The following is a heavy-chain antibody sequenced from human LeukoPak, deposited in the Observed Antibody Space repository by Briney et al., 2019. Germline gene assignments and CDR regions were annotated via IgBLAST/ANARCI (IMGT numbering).Heavy chain of an antibody. Sequence: ASVKVSCKASGYTFTSYGISWVRQAPGQGLEWMGWISAYNGNTNYAQKLQGRVTMTTDTSTSTAYMELRSLRSDDTAVYYCARESVEYSESQATGYGMDVWGQGTTVTVSS. CDR2: ISAYNGNT. D-gene: IGHD5-18*01. CDR3: ARESVEYSESQATGYGMDV. CDR1: GYTFTSYG. J-gene: IGHJ6*02. V-gene: IGHV1-18*01.